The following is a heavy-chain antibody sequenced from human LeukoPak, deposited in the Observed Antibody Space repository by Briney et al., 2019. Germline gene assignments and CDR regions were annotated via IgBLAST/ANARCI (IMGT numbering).Heavy chain of an antibody. CDR3: ARARGSFRPYYFDY. CDR1: GFSFSSYA. Sequence: PGGSLRLSCAASGFSFSSYAMHWVRQAPGKGLEYVSAISSNGGSTYYANSVKDRFTISRDDSKNALYLQMGSLRAEDMAVYYCARARGSFRPYYFDYWGQGTLVTVSP. CDR2: ISSNGGST. V-gene: IGHV3-64*01. D-gene: IGHD1-26*01. J-gene: IGHJ4*02.